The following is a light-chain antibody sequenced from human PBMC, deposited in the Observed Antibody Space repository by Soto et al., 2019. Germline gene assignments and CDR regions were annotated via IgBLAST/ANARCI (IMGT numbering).Light chain of an antibody. CDR3: QQYTNYPWT. J-gene: IGKJ1*01. V-gene: IGKV1-5*03. CDR2: KAS. CDR1: QTISSW. Sequence: DIHMTQSPSTLSGSVGDRVTITCRASQTISSWLAWYQQKPGKAPKLLIYKASTLKSGVPSRFSGSGSGTEFTLTISSLQPDDFATYYCQQYTNYPWTFGQGTKVDIK.